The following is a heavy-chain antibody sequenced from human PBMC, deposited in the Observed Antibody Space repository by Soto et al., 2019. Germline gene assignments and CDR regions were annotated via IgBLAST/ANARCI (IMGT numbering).Heavy chain of an antibody. CDR1: GGSISNFY. D-gene: IGHD2-21*02. V-gene: IGHV4-59*01. CDR2: MYYSGST. CDR3: ARGSLSTETANALDV. J-gene: IGHJ3*01. Sequence: QVQLHESGPGLVKPSETLSLTCTVSGGSISNFYWSWIRQSPGRGLEWIGYGYMYYSGSTYYNPSLESRVTISVDTSKNQISLRLTSVTADDTALYYCARGSLSTETANALDVSGPGTMVTVSS.